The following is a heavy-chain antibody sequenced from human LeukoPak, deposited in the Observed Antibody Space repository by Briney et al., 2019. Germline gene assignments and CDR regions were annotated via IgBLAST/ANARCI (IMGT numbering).Heavy chain of an antibody. Sequence: SVKVSCKASGGTFSSYAISWVRQAPGQGLEWMGRLIPILGIANYAQKFQGRVTITADKSTSTAYMELSSLRSEHTAVYYCASGGYCSGGSCYPENYYYGMDVWGQGTTVTVSS. CDR1: GGTFSSYA. V-gene: IGHV1-69*04. CDR3: ASGGYCSGGSCYPENYYYGMDV. J-gene: IGHJ6*02. D-gene: IGHD2-15*01. CDR2: LIPILGIA.